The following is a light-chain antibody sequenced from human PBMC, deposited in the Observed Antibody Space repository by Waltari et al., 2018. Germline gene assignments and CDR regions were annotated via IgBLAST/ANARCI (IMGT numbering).Light chain of an antibody. Sequence: DTQMTQSPSSLSASVGDIITITCQANQDIGHFLNWYQQKPGTPPKLLISDTSALEPGVPSRFRGGRDGSRLIFTVNGLQPDDFATYFCQQYETLPLTFGGGTKLEI. CDR1: QDIGHF. J-gene: IGKJ4*01. CDR2: DTS. V-gene: IGKV1-33*01. CDR3: QQYETLPLT.